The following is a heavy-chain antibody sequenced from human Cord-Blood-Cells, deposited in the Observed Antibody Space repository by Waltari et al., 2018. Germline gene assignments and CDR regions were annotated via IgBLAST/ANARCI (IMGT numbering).Heavy chain of an antibody. CDR3: AVDSSSSGDDAFDI. D-gene: IGHD6-6*01. V-gene: IGHV4-34*01. CDR2: IHHTGST. Sequence: QVQLQQWGAGLLKPSETLSLTCAVYGGSFSGYYWSWIRQPPGKGLEWIGEIHHTGSTNHYPSLTSGVTISVETSKNQFSRKRRSVSAADTAVYYCAVDSSSSGDDAFDIWGQGTMVTVSS. CDR1: GGSFSGYY. J-gene: IGHJ3*02.